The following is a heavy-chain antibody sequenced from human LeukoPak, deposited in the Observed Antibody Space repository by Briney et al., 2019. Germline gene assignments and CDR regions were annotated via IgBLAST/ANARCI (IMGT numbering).Heavy chain of an antibody. J-gene: IGHJ3*02. CDR1: GFTVSSNY. D-gene: IGHD6-13*01. Sequence: GGSLRLSCAASGFTVSSNYVSWVRQAPGKGLDWVSVIYSGGSTYYADSVKGRFTISRDTSKNTLYLQMNSLRAEDTAVYYCARDAAGRAFDIWGQGTMVTISS. CDR3: ARDAAGRAFDI. V-gene: IGHV3-66*01. CDR2: IYSGGST.